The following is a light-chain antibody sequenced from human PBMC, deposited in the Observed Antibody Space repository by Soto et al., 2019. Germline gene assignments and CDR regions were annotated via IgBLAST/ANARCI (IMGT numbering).Light chain of an antibody. J-gene: IGKJ1*01. CDR2: AAS. Sequence: DIHITHSPSSLSSSVLYIFTITCLASQTISRYLNWYQQKPGRAPKLLIYAASSLQTGVPSRFSGSGSGTEFTLTISSLQPDDFATYYCQQYDVASGTFGQGTKLDIK. V-gene: IGKV1-39*01. CDR3: QQYDVASGT. CDR1: QTISRY.